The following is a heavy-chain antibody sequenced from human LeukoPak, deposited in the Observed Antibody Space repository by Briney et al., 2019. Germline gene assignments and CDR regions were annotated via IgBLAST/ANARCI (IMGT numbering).Heavy chain of an antibody. V-gene: IGHV3-7*01. CDR2: MNKDGSEK. D-gene: IGHD1-26*01. CDR3: ARDPVEWEQLLDY. J-gene: IGHJ4*02. CDR1: GVIFNNFA. Sequence: GGSLRLSCAPSGVIFNNFAFHWVRQAPGKRPEWVANMNKDGSEKYYADSVKGRFTISRDNARNSVYLQMNSLRVEDTAVYYCARDPVEWEQLLDYWGQGTLVTVSS.